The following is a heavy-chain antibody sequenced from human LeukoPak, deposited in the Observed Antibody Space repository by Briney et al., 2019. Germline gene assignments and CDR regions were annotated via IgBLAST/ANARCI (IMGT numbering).Heavy chain of an antibody. D-gene: IGHD1-1*01. CDR3: AREGLGENWNDVEHWFDH. CDR2: INANSGGT. V-gene: IGHV1-2*02. Sequence: ASVRVSCKASGYTFTDYYIHWVRQAPGQGLECMGWINANSGGTNYAQNFQGRVTMTRDTSINTAYMELSRLTSDDTAVYYCAREGLGENWNDVEHWFDHWGRGTLVSVSS. CDR1: GYTFTDYY. J-gene: IGHJ5*02.